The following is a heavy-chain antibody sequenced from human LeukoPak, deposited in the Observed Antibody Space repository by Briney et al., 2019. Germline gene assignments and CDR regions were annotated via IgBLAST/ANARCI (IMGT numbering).Heavy chain of an antibody. CDR2: ISSSSRTI. V-gene: IGHV3-48*01. D-gene: IGHD3-10*01. Sequence: GGSLRLSCAASGFTFSSYAMSWVRQAPGKGLEWVSYISSSSRTISYADSVKGRFTISRDNAKNSLYLQMNSLRAEDTAVYYCAKGSRDSRPYYFDFWGQGTLVTVSS. CDR3: AKGSRDSRPYYFDF. J-gene: IGHJ4*02. CDR1: GFTFSSYA.